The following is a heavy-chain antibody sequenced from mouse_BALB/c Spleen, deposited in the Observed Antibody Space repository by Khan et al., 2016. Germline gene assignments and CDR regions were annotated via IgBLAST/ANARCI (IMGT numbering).Heavy chain of an antibody. Sequence: EVQLVESGGGLVQPKGSLKLSCAASGFTFNTYAMNWVRQAPGKGLEWVARIRSKSNNYATYYADSVKDRFTISRDDSQSMLYLQMNNLKTEDTAIYYYVGHEVFNGMDYWGQGTSVNVSA. D-gene: IGHD1-3*01. CDR2: IRSKSNNYAT. V-gene: IGHV10-1*02. CDR3: VGHEVFNGMDY. CDR1: GFTFNTYA. J-gene: IGHJ4*01.